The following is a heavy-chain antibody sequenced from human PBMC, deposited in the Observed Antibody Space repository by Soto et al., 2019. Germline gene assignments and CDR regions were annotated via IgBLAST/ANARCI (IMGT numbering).Heavy chain of an antibody. Sequence: ASVKVSCKASGYTFTSYYMHWVRQAPGQGLEWMGIINPSGGSTSYAQKFQGRVTVTRDTSTSTVYMELSSLRSEDTAVYYCARDIEVVAATTGDWFDPWGQGTLVTVSS. CDR1: GYTFTSYY. CDR2: INPSGGST. D-gene: IGHD2-15*01. J-gene: IGHJ5*02. CDR3: ARDIEVVAATTGDWFDP. V-gene: IGHV1-46*01.